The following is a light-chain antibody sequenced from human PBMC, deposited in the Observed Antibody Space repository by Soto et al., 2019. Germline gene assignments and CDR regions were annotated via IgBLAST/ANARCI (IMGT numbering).Light chain of an antibody. CDR1: QNITKF. Sequence: DIQMTQSPSSLSASVGDRVSVTCRTSQNITKFLNWYQEKPGKAPKVLIYVTSNLENGVPSRFSGSGAGTHFTLAISRLQPEDFATYYCQQTFSAPGTFGPGTRVEVK. J-gene: IGKJ1*01. CDR3: QQTFSAPGT. V-gene: IGKV1-39*01. CDR2: VTS.